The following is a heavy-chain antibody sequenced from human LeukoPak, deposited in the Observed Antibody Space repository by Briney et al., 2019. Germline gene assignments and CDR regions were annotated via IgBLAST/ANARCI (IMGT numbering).Heavy chain of an antibody. V-gene: IGHV4-4*07. CDR1: GGSIRNYY. D-gene: IGHD5-12*01. CDR3: ARVLGGYDYYYFYGMDV. J-gene: IGHJ6*02. CDR2: IYTSGST. Sequence: SETLSLTCTVSGGSIRNYYWSWVRQPAGKGLEYIGRIYTSGSTNYNPSLKSRVTMSVDTSKNQFSLKLSSVTAADTAVYYCARVLGGYDYYYFYGMDVWGQGTTVTVSS.